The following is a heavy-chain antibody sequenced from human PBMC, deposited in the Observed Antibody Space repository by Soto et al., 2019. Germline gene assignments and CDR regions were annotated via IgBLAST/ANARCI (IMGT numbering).Heavy chain of an antibody. V-gene: IGHV3-23*01. CDR3: AKDPPWTVGPLAMDV. Sequence: VQLLESGGGLEQPGGSLRLSCATFGFTFKTYAMTWVRQAPGKGLEWVAVISGSGGTIYYADSVKGRFTISRDNSKDTVFLQMNSLRADDTALYYCAKDPPWTVGPLAMDVWGQGTTVTVSS. CDR2: ISGSGGTI. D-gene: IGHD2-2*01. J-gene: IGHJ6*02. CDR1: GFTFKTYA.